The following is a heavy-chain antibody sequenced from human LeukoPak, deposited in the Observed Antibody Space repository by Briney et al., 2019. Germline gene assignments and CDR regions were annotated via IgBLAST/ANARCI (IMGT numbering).Heavy chain of an antibody. CDR1: GGSISSYY. J-gene: IGHJ4*02. V-gene: IGHV4-4*07. Sequence: SEALSLTCTVSGGSISSYYWTWIRQPAGMGLEWIGRIYSTGSTNYNPSLKSRVTMSVDTSKSKFSLKLTSVTAADTAVYYCAREAIPVAAPWFNYWGQGTLVTVSS. CDR3: AREAIPVAAPWFNY. D-gene: IGHD6-19*01. CDR2: IYSTGST.